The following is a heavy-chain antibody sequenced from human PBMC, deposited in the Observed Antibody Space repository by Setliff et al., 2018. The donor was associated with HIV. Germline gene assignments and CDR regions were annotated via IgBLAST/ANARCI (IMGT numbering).Heavy chain of an antibody. J-gene: IGHJ6*03. CDR3: ARGDGTKYYYYYYMDV. CDR1: GDSIGSSSYY. Sequence: TSETLSLTCTVSGDSIGSSSYYWAWIRQPPGKGLEWIGNIYYSGSTYYNPSLKSRVTISVDTSKNQFSLKLSSVTAADTAVYYCARGDGTKYYYYYYMDVWGKGTTVTVSS. CDR2: IYYSGST. V-gene: IGHV4-39*07. D-gene: IGHD1-7*01.